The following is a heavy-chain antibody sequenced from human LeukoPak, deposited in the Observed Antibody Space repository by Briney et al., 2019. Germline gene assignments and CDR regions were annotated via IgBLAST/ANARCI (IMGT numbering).Heavy chain of an antibody. CDR3: ARGVKVGATQNWFDP. Sequence: SETLYLTCTVSGGSISSYYWSWIRQPPGKGLERIGYIYYSGSTNYNPSLKSRVTISVDTSKNQFSLKLTSVTAADTAVYYCARGVKVGATQNWFDPWGQGTLVTVSS. J-gene: IGHJ5*02. CDR1: GGSISSYY. V-gene: IGHV4-59*12. CDR2: IYYSGST. D-gene: IGHD1-26*01.